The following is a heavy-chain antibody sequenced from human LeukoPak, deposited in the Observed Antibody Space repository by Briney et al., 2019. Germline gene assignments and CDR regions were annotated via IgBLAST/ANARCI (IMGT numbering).Heavy chain of an antibody. CDR1: GYSFINYW. J-gene: IGHJ4*02. V-gene: IGHV5-51*01. CDR3: TTGRFCSGGSCSSSFDF. Sequence: GESLKISCKGSGYSFINYWIGWVRQMPDKGLEWMGIIYPGNSDIGYSPSFQGQVTISVDKSINTAYLQWTSLKASDTAIYYCTTGRFCSGGSCSSSFDFWGQGTLHTVPS. D-gene: IGHD2-15*01. CDR2: IYPGNSDI.